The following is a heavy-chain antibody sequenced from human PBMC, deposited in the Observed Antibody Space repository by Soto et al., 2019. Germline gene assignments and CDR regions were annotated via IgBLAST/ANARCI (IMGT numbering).Heavy chain of an antibody. V-gene: IGHV4-59*02. Sequence: QVQLQESGPGLVKPSETLSLTCTVSGGSVSSYYWSWIRQPPGKGLEWIGYIYYSGSTNYNPSLKNRVTISVDTPKNQFSLKLSSMTAADTAVYYYARGDYYDFWSGYGYYFDYWGQGTLVTVSS. J-gene: IGHJ4*02. CDR1: GGSVSSYY. CDR3: ARGDYYDFWSGYGYYFDY. D-gene: IGHD3-3*01. CDR2: IYYSGST.